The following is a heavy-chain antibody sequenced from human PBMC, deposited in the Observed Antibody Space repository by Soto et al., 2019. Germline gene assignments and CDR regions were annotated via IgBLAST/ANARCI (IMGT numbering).Heavy chain of an antibody. J-gene: IGHJ6*02. V-gene: IGHV3-30*04. D-gene: IGHD2-15*01. CDR1: AFTCSSYS. CDR3: ARDFGPGYCSGGSCYSYGMDV. Sequence: GRWRRRSGAAAAFTCSSYSMHRVRPAPGKGLEWVAVMSDDGSNKHNAGSVKGRLTISRDNSKNTLYLQMNSLRDEETALYYCARDFGPGYCSGGSCYSYGMDVWGQGTTVTVSS. CDR2: MSDDGSNK.